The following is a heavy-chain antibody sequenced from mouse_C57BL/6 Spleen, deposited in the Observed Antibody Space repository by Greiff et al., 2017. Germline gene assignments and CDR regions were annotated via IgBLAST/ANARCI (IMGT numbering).Heavy chain of an antibody. V-gene: IGHV5-4*01. Sequence: EVHLVESGGGLVKPGGSLKLSCAASGFTFSSYAMSLVRQTPEKRLEWVATLSDGGSYTSYPDNVKGRFTISRDNAKNNLYLQMSHLKSEDTAMYYCARDLAWFAYWGQGTLVTVSA. CDR3: ARDLAWFAY. CDR1: GFTFSSYA. J-gene: IGHJ3*01. CDR2: LSDGGSYT.